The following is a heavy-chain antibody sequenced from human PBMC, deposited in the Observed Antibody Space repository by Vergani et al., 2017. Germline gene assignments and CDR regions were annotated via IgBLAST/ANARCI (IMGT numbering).Heavy chain of an antibody. CDR2: IKNTFDSGTT. CDR1: GFSFRNAW. CDR3: TADPRYCGDGSCYWLRDHHYYGMDV. Sequence: EVQLVESGGGIVQPGGSLRLSCVASGFSFRNAWMNWVRRTPGKGLEWVGRIKNTFDSGTTDYSAALKGRFTISRDDSKNMLFLQMNGLKTEDIGVYYCTADPRYCGDGSCYWLRDHHYYGMDVWGQGTTVTVSS. D-gene: IGHD2-21*01. V-gene: IGHV3-15*07. J-gene: IGHJ6*02.